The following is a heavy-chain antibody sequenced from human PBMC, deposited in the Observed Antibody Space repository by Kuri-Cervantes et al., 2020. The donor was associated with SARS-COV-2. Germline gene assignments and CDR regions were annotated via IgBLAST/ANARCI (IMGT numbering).Heavy chain of an antibody. J-gene: IGHJ6*02. CDR1: GYTFTGYY. V-gene: IGHV1-8*02. Sequence: GESLKISCKASGYTFTGYYMHWVRQAPGQGLEWMGRMNPNSGNTGYAQKFQGRVTMTRNTSISTAYMELSSLRSEDTAVYYCARRFYGSSWYNYYYYGMDVWGQGTTVTVSS. D-gene: IGHD6-13*01. CDR2: MNPNSGNT. CDR3: ARRFYGSSWYNYYYYGMDV.